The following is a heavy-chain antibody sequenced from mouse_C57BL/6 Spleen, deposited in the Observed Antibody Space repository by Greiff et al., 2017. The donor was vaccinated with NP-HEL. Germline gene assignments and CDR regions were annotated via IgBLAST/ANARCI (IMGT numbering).Heavy chain of an antibody. CDR3: ARLATTVVAHWYFDV. V-gene: IGHV5-17*01. CDR1: GFTFSDYG. Sequence: EVKLVESGGGLVKPGGSLKLSCAASGFTFSDYGMHWVRQAPEKGLEWVAYISSGSSTIYYADTVKGRFTISRDNAKNTLFLQMTSLRSEDTAMCYCARLATTVVAHWYFDVWGTGTTVTDSA. CDR2: ISSGSSTI. J-gene: IGHJ1*03. D-gene: IGHD1-1*01.